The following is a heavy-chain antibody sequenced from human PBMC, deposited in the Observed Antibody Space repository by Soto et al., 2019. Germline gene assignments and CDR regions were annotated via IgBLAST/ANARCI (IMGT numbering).Heavy chain of an antibody. CDR1: GFTFSEYA. D-gene: IGHD2-8*01. CDR2: IGGAGSNI. J-gene: IGHJ3*02. Sequence: EVQLLESGGGLVQPGGSLRLSCAASGFTFSEYAMTWVRQAPGKGLEWVSVIGGAGSNIYYADSVEGRFTVSRDDSKNTLYLRTDRLRVADTAVYYCAKYFVSRNGVYDPFDICDPGTMVTVSS. V-gene: IGHV3-23*01. CDR3: AKYFVSRNGVYDPFDI.